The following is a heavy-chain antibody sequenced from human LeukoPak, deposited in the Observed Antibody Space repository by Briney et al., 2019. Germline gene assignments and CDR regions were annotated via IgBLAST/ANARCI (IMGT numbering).Heavy chain of an antibody. Sequence: GGSLRLSCAASGFNFTNAWMNWVRQAPGKGLEWVGRIKSKTDGGTTDYAAPVKGRFTISRDDSKNTLYLQMNSLKTEDTAVYYCARYCSSTSCYKPPWGQGTLVTVSS. CDR1: GFNFTNAW. J-gene: IGHJ5*02. V-gene: IGHV3-15*01. CDR3: ARYCSSTSCYKPP. D-gene: IGHD2-2*02. CDR2: IKSKTDGGTT.